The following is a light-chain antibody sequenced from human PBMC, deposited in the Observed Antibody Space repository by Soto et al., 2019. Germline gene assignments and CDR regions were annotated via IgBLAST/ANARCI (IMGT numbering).Light chain of an antibody. CDR3: CSYAGSSTYV. CDR1: SSDVGRYNV. V-gene: IGLV2-23*01. Sequence: SALTQPASVSGSPGQSITISCTGTSSDVGRYNVVSWYQQYPGKAPKVMIYEGSKRPSGVSNRFSGSKSGNTASLAISGLQAEDEADYYCCSYAGSSTYVFGTGTKVTVL. CDR2: EGS. J-gene: IGLJ1*01.